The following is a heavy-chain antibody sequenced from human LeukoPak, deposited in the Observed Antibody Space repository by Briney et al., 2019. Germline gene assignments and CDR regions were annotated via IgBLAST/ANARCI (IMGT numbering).Heavy chain of an antibody. D-gene: IGHD6-13*01. CDR3: AKDGGSSSWSGAFDI. Sequence: PGGSLRLSCAASGFTFSSYAMSWVRQAPGKGLEWVSAISGIGGSTYYADSVKGRFTISRDNSKNTLYLQMNSLRAEDTAVYYCAKDGGSSSWSGAFDIWGQGTMVTVSS. V-gene: IGHV3-23*01. J-gene: IGHJ3*02. CDR1: GFTFSSYA. CDR2: ISGIGGST.